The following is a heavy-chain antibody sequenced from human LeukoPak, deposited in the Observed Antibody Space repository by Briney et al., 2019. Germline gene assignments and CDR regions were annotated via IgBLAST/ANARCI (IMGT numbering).Heavy chain of an antibody. V-gene: IGHV1-8*01. Sequence: ASLKVSCKPSGYTFTSYDINWVRQATGQGLEWMGWMNPNSGNTGYAQKFQGRVTMTRNTSISTAYMELSSLRSEDTAVYYCARGRVGATTRTGYWGQGTLVTVSS. CDR3: ARGRVGATTRTGY. CDR1: GYTFTSYD. J-gene: IGHJ4*02. CDR2: MNPNSGNT. D-gene: IGHD1-26*01.